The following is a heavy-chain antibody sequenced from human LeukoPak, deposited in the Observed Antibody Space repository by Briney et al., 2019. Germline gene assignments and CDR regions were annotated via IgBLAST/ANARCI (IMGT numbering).Heavy chain of an antibody. V-gene: IGHV3-23*01. CDR1: GFTFSSYA. Sequence: GGSLRLSCTASGFTFSSYAMSWVRQAPGKGLEWVSAISGSGGSTYYADSVKGRFTISRDNSKNTLYLQMNSLRAEDTAVYYCAEDEQWLVPDLTYYFDYWGQGTLVTVSS. CDR2: ISGSGGST. D-gene: IGHD6-19*01. CDR3: AEDEQWLVPDLTYYFDY. J-gene: IGHJ4*02.